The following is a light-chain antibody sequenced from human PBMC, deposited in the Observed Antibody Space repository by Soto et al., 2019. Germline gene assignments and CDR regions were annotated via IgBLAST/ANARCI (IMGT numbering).Light chain of an antibody. J-gene: IGKJ5*01. V-gene: IGKV3-15*01. Sequence: EVVMTQSPATLSVSPGEPVTLSCRASQSVTTSLAWYQHKPGQAPRLVIYGASTRATDFPARFSGSGSGREFTLTISSLQSEDVAIYFCQQYNDWPITFGQGTRLEI. CDR3: QQYNDWPIT. CDR2: GAS. CDR1: QSVTTS.